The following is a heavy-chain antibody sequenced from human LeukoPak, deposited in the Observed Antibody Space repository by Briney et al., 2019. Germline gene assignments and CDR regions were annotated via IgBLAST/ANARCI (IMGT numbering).Heavy chain of an antibody. J-gene: IGHJ4*02. V-gene: IGHV3-30*18. CDR1: GFTFSGYG. D-gene: IGHD3-10*01. CDR2: ISYDGSQK. Sequence: GGSLRLSCAASGFTFSGYGMHWVRLAPGKGLEWVAVISYDGSQKHYADSVQGRFTISRDNSRNTVYLQMNGLRDEDTAIYYCAKDRGFSYASGSSELDYWGQGTPVTVSS. CDR3: AKDRGFSYASGSSELDY.